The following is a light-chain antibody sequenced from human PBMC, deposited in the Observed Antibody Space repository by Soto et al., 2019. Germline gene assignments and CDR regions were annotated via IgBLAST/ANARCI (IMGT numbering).Light chain of an antibody. CDR2: KAS. CDR3: QQYNRYTWT. CDR1: ETSYRW. Sequence: DIQMTQSPSTLSASIGDRITITCRTSETSYRWLAWYQQKPGKAPNLLIYKASNLPSGVPSRFSGSGSGTEFTLTISGLQPDDSALYYCQQYNRYTWTFGQGTKVEIK. J-gene: IGKJ1*01. V-gene: IGKV1-5*03.